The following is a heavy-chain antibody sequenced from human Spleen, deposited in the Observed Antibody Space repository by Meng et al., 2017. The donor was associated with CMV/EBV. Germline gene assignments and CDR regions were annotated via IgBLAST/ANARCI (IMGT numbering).Heavy chain of an antibody. V-gene: IGHV1-2*02. CDR3: ARDPFGDHYFDY. CDR2: INPNNGGT. CDR1: GYTFTGYR. J-gene: IGHJ4*02. D-gene: IGHD3-10*01. Sequence: ASVKVSCKASGYTFTGYRIHWVRQAPGQGLVWMGWINPNNGGTNYAQKFQGRVTMTRDTSINTVYMELSRLISDDTAVYYCARDPFGDHYFDYWGQGTLVTVSS.